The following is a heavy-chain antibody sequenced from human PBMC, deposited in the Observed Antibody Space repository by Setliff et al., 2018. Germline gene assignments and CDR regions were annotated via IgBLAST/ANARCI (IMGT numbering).Heavy chain of an antibody. CDR3: AREYIQLWSRSLWGYFDL. J-gene: IGHJ2*01. CDR1: GYSISSGYY. D-gene: IGHD5-18*01. V-gene: IGHV4-38-2*02. Sequence: SETLSLTCAVSGYSISSGYYWGWIRQPPGKGLEWIGSIYYSGSTYYNPSLKSRVTISVDTSKNQFSLKLSSVTAADTAVYYCAREYIQLWSRSLWGYFDLWGRGTLVTVSS. CDR2: IYYSGST.